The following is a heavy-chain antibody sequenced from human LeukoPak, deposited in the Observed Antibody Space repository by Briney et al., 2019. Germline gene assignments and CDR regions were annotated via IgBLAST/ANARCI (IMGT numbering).Heavy chain of an antibody. D-gene: IGHD3-22*01. J-gene: IGHJ4*02. CDR1: GGSISTYY. CDR2: IYYTGST. V-gene: IGHV4-59*01. Sequence: PSETLSLTCTVSGGSISTYYWSWIRQPPGKGLEWIGYIYYTGSTSYNPSLKSRVTMSLDASKNQFSLELNSVTPADTAVYYCARLSYYYDSSGYYSGYYFDYWGQGTLVTVSS. CDR3: ARLSYYYDSSGYYSGYYFDY.